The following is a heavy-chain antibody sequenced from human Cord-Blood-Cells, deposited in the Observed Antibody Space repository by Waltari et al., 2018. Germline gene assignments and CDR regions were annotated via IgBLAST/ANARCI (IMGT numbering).Heavy chain of an antibody. D-gene: IGHD3-22*01. CDR2: VNHSRSN. J-gene: IGHJ6*02. CDR1: GGSFSGYY. Sequence: VQLQQWGAGLLKPSETLSLTCAVYGGSFSGYYWRWIRQPPGKGLGWIGEVNHSRSNHYNPSLKSRVTISVDTSKNQFSLKLSSVTAADTAVYYCATLIADYYYYGMDVWGQGTTVTVSS. V-gene: IGHV4-34*01. CDR3: ATLIADYYYYGMDV.